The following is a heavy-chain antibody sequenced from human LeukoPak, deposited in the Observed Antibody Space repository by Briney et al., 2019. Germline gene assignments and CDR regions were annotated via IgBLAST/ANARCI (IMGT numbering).Heavy chain of an antibody. J-gene: IGHJ4*02. CDR1: GGSIISTNW. V-gene: IGHV4-4*02. Sequence: PSGTLSLTCAVSGGSIISTNWWTWVRQPPGKGLEWIGEIYHSGSTNYNPSLKSRVTMSVDKSKNQFSLKVSSVTAADTAVYYCAGRISDFPSDYWGQGTLVTVSS. CDR3: AGRISDFPSDY. CDR2: IYHSGST. D-gene: IGHD3-3*01.